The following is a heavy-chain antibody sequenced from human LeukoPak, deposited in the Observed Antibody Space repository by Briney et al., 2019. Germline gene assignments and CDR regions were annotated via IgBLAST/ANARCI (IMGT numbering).Heavy chain of an antibody. CDR1: GYTFTRYY. J-gene: IGHJ3*02. Sequence: ASVKVSCKASGYTFTRYYMHWVGQAPGQGREGMGWINPNSGGAKHAQQCHGRVTMTMDTSISTAYMELSRLRSDDTAVYYCARDRGWEYQLLIDAFDIWGQGTMVTVSS. V-gene: IGHV1-2*02. CDR3: ARDRGWEYQLLIDAFDI. CDR2: INPNSGGA. D-gene: IGHD2-2*01.